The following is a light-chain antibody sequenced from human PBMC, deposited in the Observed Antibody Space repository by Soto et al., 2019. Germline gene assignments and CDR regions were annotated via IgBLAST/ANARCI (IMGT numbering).Light chain of an antibody. CDR2: GAS. V-gene: IGKV3-15*01. J-gene: IGKJ1*01. CDR3: QQYNNWPPWT. Sequence: EIVMTQSPVTLSVSPGERATLSCRASQSVTNNLAWYQQKPGQAPRLLIYGASTRATGVPARFSGSGSGTEFTLTISSLQSEDFAVDYCQQYNNWPPWTFGQGTKVEVK. CDR1: QSVTNN.